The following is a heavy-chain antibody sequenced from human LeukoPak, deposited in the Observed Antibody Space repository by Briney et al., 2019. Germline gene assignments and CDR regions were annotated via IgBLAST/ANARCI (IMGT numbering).Heavy chain of an antibody. CDR2: ISYSGIT. CDR1: GGSIRSRSDY. Sequence: ETLSLSWTVSGGSIRSRSDYWGWIRQPRGKGLEWIASISYSGITYCNPSLKSRITISVDTSDNQFPLQHRPVHAAATSLYYCERTLDRGGTRCVNYFDSWGQGGLVTVSS. V-gene: IGHV4-39*01. D-gene: IGHD3-10*01. CDR3: ERTLDRGGTRCVNYFDS. J-gene: IGHJ4*02.